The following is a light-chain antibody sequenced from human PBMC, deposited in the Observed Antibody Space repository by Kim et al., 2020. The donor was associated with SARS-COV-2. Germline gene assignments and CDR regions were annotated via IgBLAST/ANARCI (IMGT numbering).Light chain of an antibody. J-gene: IGLJ2*01. CDR3: NSRDSNDNVV. CDR2: GKN. CDR1: SLRSYY. Sequence: VALGQTDRITCQGASLRSYYATWYQQKPGQAPILVIYGKNNRPSGIPDRFSGSSSGNTASLTITGTQAGDEADYYCNSRDSNDNVVFGGGTQLTVL. V-gene: IGLV3-19*01.